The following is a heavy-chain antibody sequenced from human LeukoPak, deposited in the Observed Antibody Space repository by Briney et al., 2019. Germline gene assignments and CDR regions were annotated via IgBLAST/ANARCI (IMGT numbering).Heavy chain of an antibody. V-gene: IGHV1-69*05. Sequence: SVTVSCKASGGTFSSYAISWVRQAPGQGLEWMGGIIPIFGTANYAQKFQGRVTITTDESTSTAYMELSSLRSEDTAVYYCARALSEYQLLWGWFDPWGQGTLVTVSS. CDR2: IIPIFGTA. J-gene: IGHJ5*02. CDR3: ARALSEYQLLWGWFDP. CDR1: GGTFSSYA. D-gene: IGHD2-2*01.